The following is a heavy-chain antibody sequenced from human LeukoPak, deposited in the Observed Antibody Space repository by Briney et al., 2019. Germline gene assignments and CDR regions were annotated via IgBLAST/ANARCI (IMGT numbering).Heavy chain of an antibody. D-gene: IGHD6-19*01. CDR3: ARGLLSRAVARRVGVSPGGEYYFDY. J-gene: IGHJ4*02. Sequence: SETLSLTCTVSGGSISSSSYYWGWIRQPPGKGLEWIGSIYYSGSTYYNPSLKSRVTISVDTSKNQFSLKLSSVTAADTAVYYCARGLLSRAVARRVGVSPGGEYYFDYWGQGTLVTVSS. CDR2: IYYSGST. V-gene: IGHV4-39*01. CDR1: GGSISSSSYY.